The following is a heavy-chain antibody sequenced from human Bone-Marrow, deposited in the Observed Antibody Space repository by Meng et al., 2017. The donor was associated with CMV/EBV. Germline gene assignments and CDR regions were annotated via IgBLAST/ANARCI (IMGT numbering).Heavy chain of an antibody. CDR2: IEGEGSEK. Sequence: GESLKISCAASGLTVGDTYMSWVRQAPGKGLEWVANIEGEGSEKCYVDSVKGRFTISRDNAKNSVYLQMNSMRAEDTAVYYCARANNFDTWGQGTLVTVSS. V-gene: IGHV3-7*01. CDR3: ARANNFDT. CDR1: GLTVGDTY. D-gene: IGHD4/OR15-4a*01. J-gene: IGHJ4*02.